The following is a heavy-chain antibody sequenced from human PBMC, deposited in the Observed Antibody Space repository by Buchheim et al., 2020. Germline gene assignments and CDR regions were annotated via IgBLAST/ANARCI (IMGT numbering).Heavy chain of an antibody. Sequence: QVQLQESGPGLVKPSQTLSLTCTVSGGPISSGGYYWSWIRQHPGKGLEWLGYIYYSGSPYYNPSLKSRVTISVDTAKNQFFLKLSSVTAAYTAVYYGARDRIAVAVFDYWGQGTL. CDR3: ARDRIAVAVFDY. J-gene: IGHJ4*02. D-gene: IGHD6-19*01. V-gene: IGHV4-31*03. CDR2: IYYSGSP. CDR1: GGPISSGGYY.